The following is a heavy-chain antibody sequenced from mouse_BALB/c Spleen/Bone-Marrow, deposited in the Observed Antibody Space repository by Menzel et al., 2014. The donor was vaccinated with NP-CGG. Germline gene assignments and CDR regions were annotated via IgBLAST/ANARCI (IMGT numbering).Heavy chain of an antibody. CDR3: ANYSGYGAMDY. V-gene: IGHV2-3*01. J-gene: IGHJ4*01. CDR1: GISLTNYA. CDR2: IWGDGSI. Sequence: QVQLQQSGPGLVAPSQSLSIICTVSGISLTNYAVTWVRQPPGKGLEWLGVIWGDGSIVYHSALISRLTISKDNSKSQVFLKLNSPQTDDTATYYCANYSGYGAMDYWGQGTSVTVSS. D-gene: IGHD1-2*01.